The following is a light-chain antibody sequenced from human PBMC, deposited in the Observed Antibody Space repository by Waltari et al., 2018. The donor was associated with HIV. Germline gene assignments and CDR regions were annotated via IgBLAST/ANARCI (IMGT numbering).Light chain of an antibody. Sequence: QSVLTQPASVSGSPGQSVTISCTATRSYFGFAHSLSCYQQNPGKAPTSTIYEVSSRPSGVSDRFSGSKSGNTASLTISGLQNEDEADYFCTSYTTSDTLRFGGGTKVTVL. J-gene: IGLJ3*02. CDR3: TSYTTSDTLR. V-gene: IGLV2-14*03. CDR1: RSYFGFAHS. CDR2: EVS.